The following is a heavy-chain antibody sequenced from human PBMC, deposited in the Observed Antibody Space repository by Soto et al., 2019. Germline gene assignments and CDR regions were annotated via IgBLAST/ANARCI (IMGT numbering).Heavy chain of an antibody. CDR1: GFTFSDYA. J-gene: IGHJ6*03. Sequence: EVQLLESGGGLVQPGGSLRLSCTASGFTFSDYAMSWVRQAPGKGLEWVSGIRGSGGGTYYAGSVKGRFTISRDNSKNTLYLQLNRLRAEDTAVYYCAKALGYCSGTSCSGSNYYMDVWGKGTTVTVSS. CDR3: AKALGYCSGTSCSGSNYYMDV. D-gene: IGHD2-2*01. CDR2: IRGSGGGT. V-gene: IGHV3-23*01.